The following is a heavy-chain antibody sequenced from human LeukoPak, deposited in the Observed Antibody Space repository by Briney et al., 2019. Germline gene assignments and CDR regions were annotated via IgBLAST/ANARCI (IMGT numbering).Heavy chain of an antibody. J-gene: IGHJ6*02. CDR3: ARDGGYSYGFYYYYYGMDV. D-gene: IGHD5-18*01. V-gene: IGHV4-61*01. Sequence: SETLSLTCTVSGGSVSSGSYYWSWIRQPPGKGLEWIGNIYYSGSTNYNPSLKSRVTISVDTSKNQFSLKLSSVTAADTAVYYCARDGGYSYGFYYYYYGMDVWGQGTTVTVSS. CDR1: GGSVSSGSYY. CDR2: IYYSGST.